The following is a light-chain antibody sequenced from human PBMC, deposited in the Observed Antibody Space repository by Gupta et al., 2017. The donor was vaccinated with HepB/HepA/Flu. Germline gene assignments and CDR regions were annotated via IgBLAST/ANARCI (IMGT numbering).Light chain of an antibody. Sequence: DIHLTQSPSTLSASIGDRVTITCRASQSVRDWLAWFQQKPGTAPKVVISKVSNLESGVPSRFSGSGYGTEFTLTISSLQPDDVATYYCQHYDTYPFTFGRGTXVEIK. CDR1: QSVRDW. CDR2: KVS. J-gene: IGKJ1*01. V-gene: IGKV1-5*03. CDR3: QHYDTYPFT.